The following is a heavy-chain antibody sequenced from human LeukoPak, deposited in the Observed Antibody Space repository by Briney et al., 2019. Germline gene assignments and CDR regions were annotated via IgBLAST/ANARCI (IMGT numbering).Heavy chain of an antibody. Sequence: SETLSLTCTVPGGSISSGSFYWGWIRQPPGKGLECIGSLYYRGSTFYNPSLTSRVTMSVDTPKNQLSLRLSSVTATDTAVYYCARVLDLSKRGLDAFDIWGQGTMVTVSS. J-gene: IGHJ3*02. CDR3: ARVLDLSKRGLDAFDI. V-gene: IGHV4-39*01. CDR2: LYYRGST. D-gene: IGHD3-16*01. CDR1: GGSISSGSFY.